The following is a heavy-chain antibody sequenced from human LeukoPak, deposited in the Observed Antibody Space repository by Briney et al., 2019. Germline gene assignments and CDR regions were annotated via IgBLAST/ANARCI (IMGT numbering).Heavy chain of an antibody. CDR1: GFSFIIYS. CDR3: ARDKGYSSSWYERGAFDI. J-gene: IGHJ3*02. CDR2: TSSIRSYI. V-gene: IGHV3-21*01. D-gene: IGHD6-13*01. Sequence: PGGSLRLSWAASGFSFIIYSMNWVRQAPRKGLEWVSSTSSIRSYIYHADSVKGRFTISRDNAKNSLYLQMNSPRAEDTAVYYCARDKGYSSSWYERGAFDIWGQGTMVTVSS.